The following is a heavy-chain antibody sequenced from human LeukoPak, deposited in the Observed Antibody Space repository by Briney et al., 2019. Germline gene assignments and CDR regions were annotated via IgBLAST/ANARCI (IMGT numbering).Heavy chain of an antibody. V-gene: IGHV6-1*01. Sequence: SQTLSLTCAISGDSVSSNSAAWNWIRQFPSRGLEWLGRTYYRSNWYNDYALSVKSRITISADTSKNQFSLQLNSVTPEDTAVYYCARHSGYEWESFDYWGQGTLVTVSS. J-gene: IGHJ4*02. CDR2: TYYRSNWYN. CDR1: GDSVSSNSAA. CDR3: ARHSGYEWESFDY. D-gene: IGHD5-12*01.